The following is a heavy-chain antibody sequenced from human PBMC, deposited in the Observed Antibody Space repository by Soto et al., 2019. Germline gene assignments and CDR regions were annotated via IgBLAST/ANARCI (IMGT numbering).Heavy chain of an antibody. CDR3: ARHSIVMIVALDY. CDR2: IYYSGST. V-gene: IGHV4-39*01. CDR1: GGSISSSSYY. J-gene: IGHJ4*02. D-gene: IGHD3-22*01. Sequence: QLQLQESGPGLVKPSETLSLTCTVSGGSISSSSYYWGWIRQPPGKGLEWIGNIYYSGSTYYNPSLKSRVTLSVDTSKNQFSLKLSSVTAADTAVYYCARHSIVMIVALDYWGQGTLVTVSS.